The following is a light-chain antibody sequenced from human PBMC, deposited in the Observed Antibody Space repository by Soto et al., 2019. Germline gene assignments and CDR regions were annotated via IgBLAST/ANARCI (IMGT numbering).Light chain of an antibody. CDR1: SSDVGGYNY. V-gene: IGLV2-14*01. CDR3: SSYTSSGTLV. J-gene: IGLJ1*01. CDR2: EVS. Sequence: ALTQPASVSGSPGQSITISCTGTSSDVGGYNYVSWYQHHPGKAPKLMIYEVSNRPSGVSNRFSGSKSGNTASLTISGLQAEDEADYYCSSYTSSGTLVFGTGTKVTVL.